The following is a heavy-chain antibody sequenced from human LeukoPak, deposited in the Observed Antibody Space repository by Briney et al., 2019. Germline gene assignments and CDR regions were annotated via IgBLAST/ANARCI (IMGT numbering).Heavy chain of an antibody. Sequence: ASVKVSCKASGYTFSSYDINWVRQATGQGLEWIGWMNPNSGDTGYAQKFQDSVTMTSNTSINTPYMELRSLRSEDTGVYYCARGPPGSSSSDYWAQGTLVT. CDR2: MNPNSGDT. CDR1: GYTFSSYD. V-gene: IGHV1-8*01. CDR3: ARGPPGSSSSDY. D-gene: IGHD6-13*01. J-gene: IGHJ4*02.